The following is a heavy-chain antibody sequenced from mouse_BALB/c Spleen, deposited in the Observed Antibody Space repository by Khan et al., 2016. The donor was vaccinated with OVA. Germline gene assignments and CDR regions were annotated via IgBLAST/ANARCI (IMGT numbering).Heavy chain of an antibody. J-gene: IGHJ4*01. D-gene: IGHD1-1*01. V-gene: IGHV1S41*01. CDR3: ASENYYGRSCYAMDY. CDR2: IGPGSSNT. CDR1: GYTFTSYW. Sequence: DLVKPGASVKLSCKASGYTFTSYWINWIKQRPGQGLEWIGRIGPGSSNTYYNDMFKGKATLTVETSSNTAYIQLSSLSSEDSAVYFCASENYYGRSCYAMDYWGQGTSVTVSA.